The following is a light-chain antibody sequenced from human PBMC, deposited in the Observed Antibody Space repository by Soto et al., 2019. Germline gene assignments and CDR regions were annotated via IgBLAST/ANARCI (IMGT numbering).Light chain of an antibody. CDR3: QQFNTWPRDT. J-gene: IGKJ1*01. CDR1: QSISSD. CDR2: GES. V-gene: IGKV3-15*01. Sequence: EIVMTQSPATLSLSPGERATLSCRASQSISSDLAWYQQKPGPAPRLLIYGESIRATGVPARFSGGGSVTEFTLTITSLQSEDFAVYYGQQFNTWPRDTFDQGTKVDIK.